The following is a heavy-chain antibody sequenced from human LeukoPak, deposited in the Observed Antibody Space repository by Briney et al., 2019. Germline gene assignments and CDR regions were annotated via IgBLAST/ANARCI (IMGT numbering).Heavy chain of an antibody. J-gene: IGHJ6*03. Sequence: SETLSLTCNVSGDSLSGASYFWTWVRQPAGKGLEWIGRIYSSGTTYYNPSLKTRVTISLEKSQNQFSLDLNSVTAADTAVYFCATARAEYGDYNSYYYMDVWGKGTKVTDSS. CDR3: ATARAEYGDYNSYYYMDV. D-gene: IGHD4-17*01. CDR1: GDSLSGASYF. CDR2: IYSSGTT. V-gene: IGHV4-61*02.